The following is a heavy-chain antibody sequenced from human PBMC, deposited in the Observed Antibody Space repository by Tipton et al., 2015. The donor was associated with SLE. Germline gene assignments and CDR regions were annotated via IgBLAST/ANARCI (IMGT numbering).Heavy chain of an antibody. J-gene: IGHJ4*02. Sequence: TLSLTCTVSGGSISSYYWSWIRQPPGKGLEWIGYIYYSGSTNYNPSLKSRVTISVDTSKNQFSLKLSSVTAADTAVYYCARDRKLGYYFDYWGQGTLVTVSS. D-gene: IGHD7-27*01. CDR1: GGSISSYY. CDR3: ARDRKLGYYFDY. CDR2: IYYSGST. V-gene: IGHV4-59*01.